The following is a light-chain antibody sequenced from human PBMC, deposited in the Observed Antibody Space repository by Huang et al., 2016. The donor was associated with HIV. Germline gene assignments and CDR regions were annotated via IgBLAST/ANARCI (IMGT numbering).Light chain of an antibody. J-gene: IGKJ2*01. Sequence: EIVMTQSPATLSVSPGGRATLSCRASQTVSSNLAGYQQKPGQAPRLLIYAASTRATDIPARFSGSGSGTEFTLTISSLQSEDFAVYYCQHYRVWPPVYTFGQGTKLEIK. CDR2: AAS. CDR1: QTVSSN. CDR3: QHYRVWPPVYT. V-gene: IGKV3-15*01.